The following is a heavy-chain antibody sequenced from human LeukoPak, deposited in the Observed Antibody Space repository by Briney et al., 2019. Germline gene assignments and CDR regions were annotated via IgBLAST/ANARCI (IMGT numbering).Heavy chain of an antibody. CDR1: GGTFSRYA. D-gene: IGHD6-19*01. CDR2: IIPIFGTA. J-gene: IGHJ4*02. Sequence: ASVKVSCKASGGTFSRYAINWVRQAPGQGLEWMGGIIPIFGTANYAQKFQGRVTITADESTSTAYMELSSLRSEDTAVYYCARSTLAGPFDYWGQGTLVTVSS. V-gene: IGHV1-69*13. CDR3: ARSTLAGPFDY.